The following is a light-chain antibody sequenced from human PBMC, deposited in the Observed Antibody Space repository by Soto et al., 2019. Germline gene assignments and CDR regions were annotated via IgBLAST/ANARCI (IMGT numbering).Light chain of an antibody. V-gene: IGLV2-8*01. J-gene: IGLJ1*01. CDR2: EVV. CDR1: KNDIGVYDF. Sequence: QSVLTQPPSASGSPGQSVTISCTGTKNDIGVYDFVSWYQHHPGKAPRLIIYEVVQRPSGVPDRFSGSKSGNTASLTVSGLQAPYEADYFCKSYAGINYYVLGSGTKGT. CDR3: KSYAGINYYV.